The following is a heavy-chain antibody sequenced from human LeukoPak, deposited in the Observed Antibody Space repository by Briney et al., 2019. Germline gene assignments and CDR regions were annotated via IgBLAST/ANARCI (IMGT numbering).Heavy chain of an antibody. CDR2: INHSGST. J-gene: IGHJ4*02. D-gene: IGHD5-18*01. V-gene: IGHV4-34*01. Sequence: PSETLSLTCAVYGGSFSGYYWSWIRQPPGKGLEWIGEINHSGSTNYNPSLKSRVTISVDTSKNQFSLKLSSVTAADTAMYYCARAYSYGDGDYWGQGTLVTVSS. CDR1: GGSFSGYY. CDR3: ARAYSYGDGDY.